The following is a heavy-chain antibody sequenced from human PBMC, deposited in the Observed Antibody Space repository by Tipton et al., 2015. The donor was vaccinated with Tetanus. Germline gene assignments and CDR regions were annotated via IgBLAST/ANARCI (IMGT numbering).Heavy chain of an antibody. CDR2: IYSCGST. J-gene: IGHJ4*02. CDR1: GFTVSSNY. CDR3: ARGWHSDPEGYCSGGTPLDY. D-gene: IGHD2-15*01. Sequence: QLVQSGGGLIQPGGSLRLSCAASGFTVSSNYMSWVRQAPGKGLEWVSVIYSCGSTYYADSVKGRFTISRDNSKNTLYLQMNSRRAEDTAVYYCARGWHSDPEGYCSGGTPLDYWGQGTLVTVSS. V-gene: IGHV3-66*03.